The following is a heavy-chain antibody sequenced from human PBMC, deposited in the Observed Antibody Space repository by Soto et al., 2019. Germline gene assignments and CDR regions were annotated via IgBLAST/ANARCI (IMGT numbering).Heavy chain of an antibody. D-gene: IGHD2-21*02. J-gene: IGHJ6*02. Sequence: GASVKVSCKASGGTFSSYAISWVRQAPGQGLEWMGGIIPIFGTANYAQKFQGRVTITADESTSTAYMELSSLRSEDTAVYYCAKNARDLSTYCGGDCYLGGMDVWAKGPRSPSP. CDR1: GGTFSSYA. V-gene: IGHV1-69*13. CDR2: IIPIFGTA. CDR3: AKNARDLSTYCGGDCYLGGMDV.